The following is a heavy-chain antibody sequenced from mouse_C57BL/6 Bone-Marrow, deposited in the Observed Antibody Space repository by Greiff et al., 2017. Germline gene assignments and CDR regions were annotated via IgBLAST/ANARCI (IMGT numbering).Heavy chain of an antibody. CDR3: ARDTVVATPWGFDV. V-gene: IGHV2-2*01. Sequence: VKLQESGPGLVQPSQSLSITCTVSGFSLTSYGVHWVRQSPGKGLEWLGVIWSGGSTDYNAAFISRLSISKDNSKSQVFFKMNSLQADDTAIYYCARDTVVATPWGFDVWGTGTTVTVSS. D-gene: IGHD1-1*01. CDR1: GFSLTSYG. J-gene: IGHJ1*03. CDR2: IWSGGST.